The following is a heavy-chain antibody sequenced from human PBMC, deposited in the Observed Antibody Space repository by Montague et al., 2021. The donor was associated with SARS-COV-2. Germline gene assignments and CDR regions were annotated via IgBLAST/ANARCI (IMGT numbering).Heavy chain of an antibody. Sequence: SETLSLTCAASGGSISSSNWWSWVRQPPGKGLEWIGEIYHSGSTXXNPXXXSRVTISVDKSKNQFSLKLSSVTAADTAVYYCASRGAGWFGSNPERFDYWGQGTLVTVSS. J-gene: IGHJ4*02. CDR2: IYHSGST. CDR1: GGSISSSNW. D-gene: IGHD3-10*01. V-gene: IGHV4-4*02. CDR3: ASRGAGWFGSNPERFDY.